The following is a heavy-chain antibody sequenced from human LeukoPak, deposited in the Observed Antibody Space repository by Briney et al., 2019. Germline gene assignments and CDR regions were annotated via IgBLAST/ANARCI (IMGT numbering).Heavy chain of an antibody. CDR3: ARAIRDGHNGQYYFDY. V-gene: IGHV4-34*01. D-gene: IGHD5-24*01. CDR2: INHSGST. J-gene: IGHJ4*02. Sequence: SETLSLTCAVYGGSFSGYYWSWIRQPPGKGLEWIGEINHSGSTNYNPSLKSRVTISVDTSKNQFSLKLSSVTAADTAVYYSARAIRDGHNGQYYFDYWGQGTLVTVSS. CDR1: GGSFSGYY.